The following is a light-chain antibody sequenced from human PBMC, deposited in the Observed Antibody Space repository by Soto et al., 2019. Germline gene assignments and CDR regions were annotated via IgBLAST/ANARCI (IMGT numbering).Light chain of an antibody. Sequence: EXXXXQXXXXXXVSPGERVTLSCXAXESVHRNLAWYQQKPGQGPSLLIYYASTRATGVPDRFTGSGSGTEFTLTISSLQSEDFGVYHCQHYSNWPPTFGPGTKVEIK. CDR2: YAS. V-gene: IGKV3-15*01. J-gene: IGKJ3*01. CDR1: ESVHRN. CDR3: QHYSNWPPT.